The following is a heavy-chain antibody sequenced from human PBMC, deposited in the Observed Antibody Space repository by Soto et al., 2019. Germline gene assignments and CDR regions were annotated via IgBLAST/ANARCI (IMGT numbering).Heavy chain of an antibody. Sequence: GGSLRLSCAASGFTVSNNYMSWVRQAPGKGLEWVSIIYSGGSTYYADSVQGRFTISRDNSKNTLFLQMSSLRAEDTAVYYCAREGGGVYCSGGSCYGRYFDFWGQGTRVTVSS. D-gene: IGHD2-15*01. V-gene: IGHV3-53*01. CDR2: IYSGGST. J-gene: IGHJ4*02. CDR3: AREGGGVYCSGGSCYGRYFDF. CDR1: GFTVSNNY.